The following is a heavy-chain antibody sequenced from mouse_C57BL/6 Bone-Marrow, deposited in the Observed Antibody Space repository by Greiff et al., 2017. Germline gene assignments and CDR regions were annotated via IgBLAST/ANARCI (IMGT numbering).Heavy chain of an antibody. CDR2: ISSGGSYT. CDR1: GFTFSSYG. CDR3: AREDYYGSMVAY. V-gene: IGHV5-6*01. J-gene: IGHJ3*01. Sequence: EVKVVESGGDLVKPGGSLKLSCAASGFTFSSYGMSWVRQTPDKRLEWVATISSGGSYTYYPDSVKGRFTISRDNAKNTLYLQMSSLKSEDTAMYYCAREDYYGSMVAYWGQGTLVTVSA. D-gene: IGHD1-1*01.